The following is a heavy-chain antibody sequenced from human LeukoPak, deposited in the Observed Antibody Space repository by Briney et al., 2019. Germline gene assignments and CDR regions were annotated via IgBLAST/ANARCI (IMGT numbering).Heavy chain of an antibody. D-gene: IGHD3-22*01. CDR3: AREGYYYDSSGPIDY. V-gene: IGHV4-31*03. CDR2: ISHSGNT. J-gene: IGHJ4*02. Sequence: SQTLSLTGTVSGGSISSGGYYWSWIRQRPGKGLEWMGYISHSGNTYYNPSLKSRLNISADTSRNQFSLKLRSVTAADTALYFCAREGYYYDSSGPIDYWGQGTRVTVSS. CDR1: GGSISSGGYY.